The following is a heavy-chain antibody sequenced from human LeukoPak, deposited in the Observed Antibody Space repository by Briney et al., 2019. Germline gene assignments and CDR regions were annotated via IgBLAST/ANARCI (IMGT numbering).Heavy chain of an antibody. CDR1: GFTFSDYS. Sequence: GGSLRLSCAASGFTFSDYSMNWVRQAPGKGLEWISYIGIDSGNTNYADSVKGRFTISRDNAKNSLYLQMNSLRAEDTAVYYCARNGYDPYYYYGMDVWGQGTTVTVSS. J-gene: IGHJ6*02. V-gene: IGHV3-48*04. CDR3: ARNGYDPYYYYGMDV. D-gene: IGHD5-12*01. CDR2: IGIDSGNT.